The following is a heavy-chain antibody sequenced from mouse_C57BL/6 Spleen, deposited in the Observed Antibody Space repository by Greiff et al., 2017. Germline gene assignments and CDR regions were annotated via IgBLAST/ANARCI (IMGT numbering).Heavy chain of an antibody. CDR1: GYSITSGYY. V-gene: IGHV3-6*01. Sequence: EVKLQESGPGLVKPSQSLSLTCSVTGYSITSGYYWNWIRQFPGNKLEWMGYIRYDGSNNYNPSLKNRISITRDTSKNQFFLKLNSVTTEDTATYYCAGYEKRDYAMDYWGQGTSVTVSS. CDR3: AGYEKRDYAMDY. CDR2: IRYDGSN. J-gene: IGHJ4*01. D-gene: IGHD2-12*01.